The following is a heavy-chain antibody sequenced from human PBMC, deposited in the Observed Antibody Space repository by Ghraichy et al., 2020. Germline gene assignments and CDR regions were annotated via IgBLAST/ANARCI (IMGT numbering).Heavy chain of an antibody. J-gene: IGHJ6*02. V-gene: IGHV3-48*01. D-gene: IGHD1-7*01. CDR1: RITFSSYT. Sequence: GSLRLSCKVSRITFSSYTMMWVRQAPGKGLEWVSYITSGGNSTNYADSVTGRFTISRDNSKNSLYLQMNGLSADDTAVYYCATWNCTSRSCFAAFEFYGLDVWGQGTTVIVSS. CDR2: ITSGGNST. CDR3: ATWNCTSRSCFAAFEFYGLDV.